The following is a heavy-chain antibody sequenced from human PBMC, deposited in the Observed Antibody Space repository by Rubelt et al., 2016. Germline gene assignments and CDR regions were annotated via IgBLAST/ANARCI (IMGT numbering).Heavy chain of an antibody. Sequence: QLQESGPGLVKPSETLSLTCTVSSGSISSSRFSWGWVRQPPGKGLEWIGTIFYTENTYYNPSLKSRVHISLDTSKKQFSRKLSAVTAADTAVYYCAREDFVNNWVDYWGQGTRVTVSS. CDR2: IFYTENT. D-gene: IGHD1-1*01. CDR3: AREDFVNNWVDY. V-gene: IGHV4-39*07. J-gene: IGHJ4*02. CDR1: SGSISSSRFS.